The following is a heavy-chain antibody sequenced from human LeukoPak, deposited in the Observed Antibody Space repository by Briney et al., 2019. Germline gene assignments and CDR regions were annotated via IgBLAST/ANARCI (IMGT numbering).Heavy chain of an antibody. CDR2: INPSGGST. CDR3: ARSGTFNNWFDP. CDR1: GYTFTSYY. Sequence: ASVKVSCKASGYTFTSYYMHWVRQAPGQGLEWMGIINPSGGSTNYAQKFQGRVTMTRDTSTSTVYMELSSLRSEDTAVYYCARSGTFNNWFDPWGQGTLVTVSS. J-gene: IGHJ5*02. V-gene: IGHV1-46*01.